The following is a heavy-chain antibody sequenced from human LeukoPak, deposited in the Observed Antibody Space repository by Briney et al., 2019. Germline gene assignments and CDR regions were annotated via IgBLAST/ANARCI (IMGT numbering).Heavy chain of an antibody. CDR3: VRARGYYYYYGMDV. CDR1: GGSFSGYY. D-gene: IGHD3-10*01. Sequence: PETLSLTCAVYGGSFSGYYWSWIRQPPGKGLEWIGEINHSGSTNYNPSLKSRVTISVDTSKNQFSLKLSSVTAADTAVYYCVRARGYYYYYGMDVWGQGTTVTVSS. J-gene: IGHJ6*02. CDR2: INHSGST. V-gene: IGHV4-34*01.